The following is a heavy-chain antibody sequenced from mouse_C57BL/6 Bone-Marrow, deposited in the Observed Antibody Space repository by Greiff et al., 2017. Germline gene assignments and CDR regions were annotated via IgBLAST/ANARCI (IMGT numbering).Heavy chain of an antibody. Sequence: VQLQQSGPVLVKPGASVKMSCKASGYTFTDYYMNWVKQSHGKSLEWIGVINPYNGGTSYNQKFKGKATLTVDKSSSTAYMELNSLTSEDTAVYYCAIYSYYAVGYWGQGTSVTVSS. V-gene: IGHV1-19*01. CDR2: INPYNGGT. CDR3: AIYSYYAVGY. J-gene: IGHJ4*01. CDR1: GYTFTDYY. D-gene: IGHD2-1*01.